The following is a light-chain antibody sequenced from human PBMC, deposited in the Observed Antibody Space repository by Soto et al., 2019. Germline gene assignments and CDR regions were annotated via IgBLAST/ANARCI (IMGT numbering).Light chain of an antibody. J-gene: IGLJ1*01. Sequence: QSVLTQPPSASGSPGQSVTISYTGTSSDVGGYNYVSWYQQHPGKAPKLMIYEVSKRPSGVPDRFSGSKSGNTASLTVSGLQAEDEADYYCSSPKVFGTGTKVTVL. V-gene: IGLV2-8*01. CDR3: SSPKV. CDR2: EVS. CDR1: SSDVGGYNY.